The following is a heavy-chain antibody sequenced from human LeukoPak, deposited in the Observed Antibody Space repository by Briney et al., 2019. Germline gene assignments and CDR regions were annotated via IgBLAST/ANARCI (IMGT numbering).Heavy chain of an antibody. CDR2: ITSSGGTI. J-gene: IGHJ1*01. CDR3: AREGIAAAGEH. Sequence: PGGSLRLSCAASGFTFSSFSMNWVRQAPGKGLEWVSFITSSGGTIYYADSVKGRFTMSRDNAKNSLYLQMKSLRVEDTAVYYCAREGIAAAGEHWGQGTLVTVSS. D-gene: IGHD6-13*01. CDR1: GFTFSSFS. V-gene: IGHV3-48*04.